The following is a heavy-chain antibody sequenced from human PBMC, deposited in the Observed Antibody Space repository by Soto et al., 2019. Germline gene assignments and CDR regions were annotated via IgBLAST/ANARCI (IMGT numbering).Heavy chain of an antibody. CDR1: GDTINSYY. J-gene: IGHJ5*02. D-gene: IGHD1-7*01. V-gene: IGHV4-59*01. Sequence: SETLSLTCTVSGDTINSYYWSWIRQPPGKGLEWIGYIYYSGSTNYNPSLKSRVTISIDTSKNQFSLNLTSVTAADTAVYYCARGMVGYNWNYRWFDPWGQGSLVTVSS. CDR2: IYYSGST. CDR3: ARGMVGYNWNYRWFDP.